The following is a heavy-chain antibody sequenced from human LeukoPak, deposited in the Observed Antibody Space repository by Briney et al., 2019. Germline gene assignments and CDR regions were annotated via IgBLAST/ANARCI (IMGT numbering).Heavy chain of an antibody. V-gene: IGHV3-23*01. Sequence: GGSLRLSCAASGFTFSSYAMSWVRQAPGKGLEWVSAICGSGVSTYYADSVKGRFTISRDNSKNTLYLQMNSLRAEDTAVYYCAKPGPYYYDSSGFHGAFDIWGQGTMVTVSS. J-gene: IGHJ3*02. CDR1: GFTFSSYA. CDR3: AKPGPYYYDSSGFHGAFDI. CDR2: ICGSGVST. D-gene: IGHD3-22*01.